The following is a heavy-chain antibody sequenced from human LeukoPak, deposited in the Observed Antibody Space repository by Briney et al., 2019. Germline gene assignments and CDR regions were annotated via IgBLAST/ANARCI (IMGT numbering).Heavy chain of an antibody. CDR3: ARIHQNHYGDYGYYYYYYGMDV. J-gene: IGHJ6*02. CDR1: GYTFTGYY. Sequence: ASVKVSCKASGYTFTGYYMHWVRQATGQGLEWMGWMNPNSGNTGYAQKFQGRVTMTRNTSISTAYMELSSLRSEDTAVYYCARIHQNHYGDYGYYYYYYGMDVWGQGTTVTVSS. V-gene: IGHV1-8*02. D-gene: IGHD4-17*01. CDR2: MNPNSGNT.